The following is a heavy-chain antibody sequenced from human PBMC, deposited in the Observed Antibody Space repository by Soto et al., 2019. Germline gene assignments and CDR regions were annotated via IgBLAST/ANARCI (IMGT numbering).Heavy chain of an antibody. Sequence: QVQLVQSGAEVKKPGSSVKVSCKASGGTFSSYDISWVRQAPGQGLEWMGGIIPIFGTANYAQKFQGRVTITAAESTSTAYMELSSRRSEDTAVYYCARALVATNAFDYWGQGTLVTVSS. CDR2: IIPIFGTA. CDR3: ARALVATNAFDY. V-gene: IGHV1-69*12. D-gene: IGHD5-12*01. J-gene: IGHJ4*02. CDR1: GGTFSSYD.